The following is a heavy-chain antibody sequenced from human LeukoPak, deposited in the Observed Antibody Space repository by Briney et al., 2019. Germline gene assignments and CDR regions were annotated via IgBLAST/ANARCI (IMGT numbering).Heavy chain of an antibody. CDR3: ARDPRGYSGYDNYYYMDV. Sequence: GGSLRLSCAASGFTFSSYSMNWVRQAPGKGLEWVSSISSSSSYIYYADSVKGRLTISRDNAKNSLYLQMNSLRAEDTAVYYCARDPRGYSGYDNYYYMDVWGKGTTVTVSS. D-gene: IGHD5-12*01. CDR2: ISSSSSYI. V-gene: IGHV3-21*01. J-gene: IGHJ6*03. CDR1: GFTFSSYS.